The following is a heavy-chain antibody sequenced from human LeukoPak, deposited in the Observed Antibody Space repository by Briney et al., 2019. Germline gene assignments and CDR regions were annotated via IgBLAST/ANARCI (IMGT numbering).Heavy chain of an antibody. CDR2: ISYDGSDK. V-gene: IGHV3-30*04. CDR3: ARDLSTRYTYDF. D-gene: IGHD3-16*02. J-gene: IGHJ4*02. Sequence: QSGGSLRLSCTASGFTFGDYAVHWIRQAPGRGLEWVAFISYDGSDKYYADSVKGRFTISRDNSKNTVYLQMNSLRLEDTAVYYCARDLSTRYTYDFWGQGTLVTVSS. CDR1: GFTFGDYA.